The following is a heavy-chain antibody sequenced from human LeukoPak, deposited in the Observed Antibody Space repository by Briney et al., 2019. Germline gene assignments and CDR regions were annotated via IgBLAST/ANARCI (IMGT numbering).Heavy chain of an antibody. J-gene: IGHJ4*02. CDR2: IYHSGYT. D-gene: IGHD5-24*01. V-gene: IGHV4-39*01. CDR3: ARHGTVATITGTFDY. Sequence: PSETLSLTCTVSGGSISSSSYYWGWIRQPPGKGLEWIGSIYHSGYTYYNPSLKSRVTISVDTPKNQFSLKLSSVTAADTAVYYCARHGTVATITGTFDYWGQGTLVTVSS. CDR1: GGSISSSSYY.